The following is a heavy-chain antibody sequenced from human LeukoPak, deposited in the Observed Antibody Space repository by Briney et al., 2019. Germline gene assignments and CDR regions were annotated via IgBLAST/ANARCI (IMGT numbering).Heavy chain of an antibody. Sequence: SGTLSLTCAVSGSSISSSNWWSWVRQPPGKGLEWIGDVYPSGRTNYNPSLKSRVTISVDTSKNQFSLELSSVTAADTAVYYCARVSVRGVPHWFDPWGQGTLVTVSS. CDR1: GSSISSSNW. CDR2: VYPSGRT. J-gene: IGHJ5*02. V-gene: IGHV4-4*02. D-gene: IGHD3-10*01. CDR3: ARVSVRGVPHWFDP.